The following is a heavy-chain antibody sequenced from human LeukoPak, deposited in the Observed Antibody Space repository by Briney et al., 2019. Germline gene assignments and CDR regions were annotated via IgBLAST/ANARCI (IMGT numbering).Heavy chain of an antibody. CDR3: ATNSGYDFRKNDY. V-gene: IGHV1-69*05. J-gene: IGHJ4*02. CDR1: GGTFSSYA. CDR2: IIPIFGTA. Sequence: SMKVSCKASGGTFSSYAISWVRQAPGQGLEWMGGIIPIFGTANYAQKFQGRVTITTDESTSTAYMELSSLRSEDTAVYYCATNSGYDFRKNDYWGQGTLVTVSS. D-gene: IGHD5-12*01.